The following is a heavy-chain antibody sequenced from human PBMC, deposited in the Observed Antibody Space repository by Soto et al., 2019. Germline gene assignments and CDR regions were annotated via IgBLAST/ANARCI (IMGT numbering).Heavy chain of an antibody. V-gene: IGHV4-59*08. Sequence: PSETLCLTCTVSGGSISGYYGSWIRQPPGKGLEWIGYIYYSGSTNYNPSLKSRVTISVDTSKNQFSLKLSSVTAADTAVYYCARHKRYCSGGSCYVDAFDIWGQGTMVTVSS. CDR2: IYYSGST. CDR3: ARHKRYCSGGSCYVDAFDI. J-gene: IGHJ3*02. D-gene: IGHD2-15*01. CDR1: GGSISGYY.